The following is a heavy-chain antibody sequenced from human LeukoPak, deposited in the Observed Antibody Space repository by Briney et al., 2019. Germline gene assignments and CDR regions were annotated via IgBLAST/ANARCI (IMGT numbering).Heavy chain of an antibody. Sequence: GESLKISCKGSGYSFTNYWIGWVRQLPGKGLEWMGIIYPGGADTRYSASFQGRGSISVDKSTSAAHQQWSSLHSSGTAPSYRPRIGSQMFIDYWGQGTLVTVSS. V-gene: IGHV5-51*01. CDR2: IYPGGADT. J-gene: IGHJ4*02. CDR3: PRIGSQMFIDY. CDR1: GYSFTNYW. D-gene: IGHD1-26*01.